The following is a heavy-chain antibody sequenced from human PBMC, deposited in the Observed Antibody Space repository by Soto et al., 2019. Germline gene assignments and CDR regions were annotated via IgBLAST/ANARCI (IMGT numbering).Heavy chain of an antibody. CDR1: GFTFSSYS. Sequence: GGSLRLSCAASGFTFSSYSMNWVRQAPGKGLEWVSYISSSSSTIYYADSGKGRFTISRDNAKNSLYLQMNSLRAEDTAVYYCARDKEQWLENDYYYYMDVWGKGTTVTVSS. D-gene: IGHD6-19*01. V-gene: IGHV3-48*01. CDR3: ARDKEQWLENDYYYYMDV. J-gene: IGHJ6*03. CDR2: ISSSSSTI.